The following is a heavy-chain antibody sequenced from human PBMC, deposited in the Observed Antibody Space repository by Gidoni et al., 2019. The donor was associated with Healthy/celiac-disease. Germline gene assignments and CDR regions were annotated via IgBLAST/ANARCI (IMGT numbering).Heavy chain of an antibody. CDR1: GFTFSSYA. V-gene: IGHV3-30-3*01. CDR3: ARDSHLSYFDY. J-gene: IGHJ4*02. CDR2: ISYDGSNK. Sequence: QVQLVESGGGVVQTGRSLRLSCAASGFTFSSYAMHWVRQAPGKGLEWVAVISYDGSNKYYADSVQGRFTISRDNSKNTLYLQMNSLRAEDPAVYYCARDSHLSYFDYWGQGTLVTVSS.